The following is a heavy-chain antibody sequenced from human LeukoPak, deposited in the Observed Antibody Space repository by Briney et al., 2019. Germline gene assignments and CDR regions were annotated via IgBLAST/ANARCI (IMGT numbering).Heavy chain of an antibody. D-gene: IGHD2-15*01. CDR3: ARGSESQLLLFDY. V-gene: IGHV1-69*01. CDR2: IIPIFGTA. J-gene: IGHJ4*02. CDR1: GGTFSSYA. Sequence: SVKVSCKASGGTFSSYAISWVRQAPGQGLEWMGGIIPIFGTANYAQKFQGRVTITADESTSTAYMELCSLRSEDTAVYYCARGSESQLLLFDYWGQGTLVTVSS.